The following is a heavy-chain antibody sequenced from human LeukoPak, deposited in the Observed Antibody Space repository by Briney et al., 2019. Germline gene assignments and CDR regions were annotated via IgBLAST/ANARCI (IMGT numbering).Heavy chain of an antibody. D-gene: IGHD3-22*01. CDR1: GFTFSSSA. V-gene: IGHV3-7*03. J-gene: IGHJ5*02. CDR2: IKQDGSEK. CDR3: ARDLYYDSSGYRGFDP. Sequence: GGSLRLSCAASGFTFSSSAMSWVRQAPGKGLEWVANIKQDGSEKYYVDSVKGRFTISRDNAKNSLYLQMNSLRAEDTAVYYCARDLYYDSSGYRGFDPWGQGTLVTVSS.